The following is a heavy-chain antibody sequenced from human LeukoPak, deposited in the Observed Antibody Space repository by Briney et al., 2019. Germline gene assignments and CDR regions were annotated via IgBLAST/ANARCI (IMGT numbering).Heavy chain of an antibody. D-gene: IGHD4-17*01. CDR2: INPSGGST. CDR3: ARDDYGDNNAFDI. CDR1: GYTFTSYY. V-gene: IGHV1-46*01. J-gene: IGHJ3*02. Sequence: GASVKVSCKASGYTFTSYYMHWVRQAPGQGLEWMGIINPSGGSTSYAQKFQGRVTMTRDMSTSTVYMELSGLRYEDTAVYYCARDDYGDNNAFDIWGQGTMVTVSS.